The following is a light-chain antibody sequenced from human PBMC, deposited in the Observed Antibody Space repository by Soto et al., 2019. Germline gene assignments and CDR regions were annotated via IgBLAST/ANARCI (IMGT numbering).Light chain of an antibody. CDR3: SSYTSSSALLL. V-gene: IGLV2-14*01. Sequence: QSALTQRASVSGSPGQSVTISCTGTSSDVGGFDSVSWYQQHPGKAPKLMIYDVSSRPSGVSNRFSGSKSGNTASLTISGLQAEDEADYYCSSYTSSSALLLFGGGTKLTVL. J-gene: IGLJ2*01. CDR2: DVS. CDR1: SSDVGGFDS.